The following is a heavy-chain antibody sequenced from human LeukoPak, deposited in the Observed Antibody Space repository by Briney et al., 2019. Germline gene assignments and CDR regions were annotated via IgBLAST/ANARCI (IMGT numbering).Heavy chain of an antibody. CDR1: GYTFTSYW. CDR2: IYPGDSDT. CDR3: ARGAGSFYTAPFVY. Sequence: GESLKISCKGSGYTFTSYWIGWVRQMPGKGLEWMGIIYPGDSDTRDSPSFQGQVSISVDKSISTAYLQWSSLKALDTAMYYCARGAGSFYTAPFVYWGQGTLVTVSS. J-gene: IGHJ4*02. V-gene: IGHV5-51*01. D-gene: IGHD3-10*01.